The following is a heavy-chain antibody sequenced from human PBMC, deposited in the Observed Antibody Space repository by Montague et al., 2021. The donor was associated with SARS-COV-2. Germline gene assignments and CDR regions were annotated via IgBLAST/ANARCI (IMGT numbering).Heavy chain of an antibody. CDR2: IYYSGST. V-gene: IGHV4-59*08. CDR1: DGSISSYY. D-gene: IGHD6-6*01. J-gene: IGHJ4*02. CDR3: ARHALNEYSSAWAFGFDY. Sequence: SETLSLTCTVSDGSISSYYWSWIRQPPGKGLEWIGYIYYSGSTNYNPSLKSRVTISVDTSKNQLSLKLSSVTAADTAAYYCARHALNEYSSAWAFGFDYWGQGTLVTVSS.